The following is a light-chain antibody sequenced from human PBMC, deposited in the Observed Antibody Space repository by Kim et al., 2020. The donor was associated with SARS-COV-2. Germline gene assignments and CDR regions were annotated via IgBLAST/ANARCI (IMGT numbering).Light chain of an antibody. CDR1: SSNIGKNY. J-gene: IGLJ2*01. CDR2: DNN. V-gene: IGLV1-51*01. Sequence: GQKVTISCSGSSSNIGKNYVSWYQQVPGTAPKLLIYDNNKRPSGIPDRFSGSKSGATATLDITGLQTGDEADYYCGTWDSSLSAVVFGGGTQLTVL. CDR3: GTWDSSLSAVV.